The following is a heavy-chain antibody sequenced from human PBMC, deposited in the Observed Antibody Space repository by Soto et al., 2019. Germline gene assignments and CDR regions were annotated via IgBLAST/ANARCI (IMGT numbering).Heavy chain of an antibody. J-gene: IGHJ6*03. CDR2: IIPIFGTA. CDR3: ARASVATVPDDYYYYYMDV. V-gene: IGHV1-69*05. Sequence: SVKVSCKASGGTFSSYAISWVRQAPGQGLEWMGGIIPIFGTANYAQKFQGRVTMTRDTSTSTAYMELSSLRSEDTAVYYCARASVATVPDDYYYYYMDVWGKGTTVTVSS. CDR1: GGTFSSYA. D-gene: IGHD5-12*01.